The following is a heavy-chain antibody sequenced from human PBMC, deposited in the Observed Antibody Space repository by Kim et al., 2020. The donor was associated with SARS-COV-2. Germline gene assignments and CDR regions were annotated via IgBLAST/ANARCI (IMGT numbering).Heavy chain of an antibody. J-gene: IGHJ4*02. V-gene: IGHV3-53*05. D-gene: IGHD1-1*01. Sequence: GGSLRLSCAVSEIMVSRNYMIWVRQAPGTGLECISIILGCGDTFYADSVKGRFTISRDNSENTLHLQMNNLKPEDTAVYYCARHGPGTDYWGQGTLVTVSS. CDR2: ILGCGDT. CDR1: EIMVSRNY. CDR3: ARHGPGTDY.